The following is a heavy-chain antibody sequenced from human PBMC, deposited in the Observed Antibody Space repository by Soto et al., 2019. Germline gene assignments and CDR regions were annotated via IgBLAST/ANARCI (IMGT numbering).Heavy chain of an antibody. J-gene: IGHJ4*02. CDR1: GYTFTSYY. CDR3: ARDQNQHQSLRVPAARVFDY. CDR2: INPSGGST. D-gene: IGHD2-2*01. V-gene: IGHV1-46*03. Sequence: GASVKVSCKASGYTFTSYYMHWVRQAPGQGLEWMGIINPSGGSTSYAQKFQGRVTMTRDTSTSTVYMELSSLRSEDTAVYYCARDQNQHQSLRVPAARVFDYWGQGTLVTVSS.